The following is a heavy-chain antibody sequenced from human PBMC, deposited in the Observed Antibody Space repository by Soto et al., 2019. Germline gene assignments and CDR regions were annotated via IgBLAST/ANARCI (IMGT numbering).Heavy chain of an antibody. CDR2: ISAYNGNT. D-gene: IGHD3-22*01. V-gene: IGHV1-18*01. CDR1: GYTFTSYG. J-gene: IGHJ5*02. Sequence: GALVKVSCKASGYTFTSYGISWVRQAPGQGLEWMGWISAYNGNTNYAQKLQGRVTMTTDTSTSTAYMELRSLRSDDTAVYYCARGVYYDSSGPSFDPWGQGTLVTVS. CDR3: ARGVYYDSSGPSFDP.